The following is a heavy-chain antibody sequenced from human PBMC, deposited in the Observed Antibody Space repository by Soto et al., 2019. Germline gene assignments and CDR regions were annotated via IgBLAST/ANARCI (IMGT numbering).Heavy chain of an antibody. J-gene: IGHJ4*02. CDR2: IRSKANSYAT. Sequence: GGSLRLSCAASGFTFSGSAMHWVRQASGKGLEWVGRIRSKANSYATAYAASVKGRFTISRDDSKNTAYLQMNSLKTEDTAVYYCTRSYSGYDLIGYWGQGTLVTVSS. CDR1: GFTFSGSA. D-gene: IGHD5-12*01. V-gene: IGHV3-73*01. CDR3: TRSYSGYDLIGY.